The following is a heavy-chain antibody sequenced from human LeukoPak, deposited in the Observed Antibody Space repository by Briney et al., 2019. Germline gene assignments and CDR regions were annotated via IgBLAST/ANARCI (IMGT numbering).Heavy chain of an antibody. Sequence: SETLSLTCTVSGGSISSYYWSWIRQPPGKGLEWIGYIYYSGSTNYNPSLKSRVTISVDTSKNQFSLKLSSVTAADTAVYYCARGRCSSTSCYSDYWGQGTLVSVSS. V-gene: IGHV4-59*01. CDR1: GGSISSYY. J-gene: IGHJ4*02. CDR3: ARGRCSSTSCYSDY. D-gene: IGHD2-2*01. CDR2: IYYSGST.